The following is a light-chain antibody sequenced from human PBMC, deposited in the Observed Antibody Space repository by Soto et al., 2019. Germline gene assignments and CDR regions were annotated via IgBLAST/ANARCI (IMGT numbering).Light chain of an antibody. V-gene: IGLV2-8*01. CDR3: SSYAGSNIVV. Sequence: QSVLTQPPSASGSPGQSVTISCTGTSSDVGGYNYVSWYQQHPGKAPKLMIYEVTQRPSGVPDRFSGSKSGNTGSLTVSGLQAEDEADYYCSSYAGSNIVVFGGGTKLTVL. J-gene: IGLJ2*01. CDR1: SSDVGGYNY. CDR2: EVT.